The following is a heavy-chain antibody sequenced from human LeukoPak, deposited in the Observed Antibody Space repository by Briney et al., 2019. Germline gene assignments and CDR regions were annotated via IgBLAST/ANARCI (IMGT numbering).Heavy chain of an antibody. V-gene: IGHV4-59*12. CDR1: GGSINSYY. J-gene: IGHJ3*02. D-gene: IGHD3-3*01. CDR3: ARDPYDFWSGYPGPNAFDI. CDR2: IYYSGST. Sequence: KPSETLSLTCTVSGGSINSYYWSWIRQPPGKGLEWIGYIYYSGSTNYNPSLKSRVTISVDTSKNQFSLKLSSVTAADTAVYYCARDPYDFWSGYPGPNAFDIWGQGTMVTVSS.